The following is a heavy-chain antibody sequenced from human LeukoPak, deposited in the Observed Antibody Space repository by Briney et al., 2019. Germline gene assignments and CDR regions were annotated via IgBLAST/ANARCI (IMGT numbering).Heavy chain of an antibody. D-gene: IGHD4-17*01. CDR3: ARDYGDY. CDR1: GDSISSYY. CDR2: IYYYSGST. Sequence: SETPSLTCTVSGDSISSYYWSWIRQPPGKGLEWIGSIYYYSGSTNYNPSLKSRVTISVDTSKNQFSLKLTSVTAADTAVYYCARDYGDYWGQGTLVTVSS. V-gene: IGHV4-59*01. J-gene: IGHJ4*02.